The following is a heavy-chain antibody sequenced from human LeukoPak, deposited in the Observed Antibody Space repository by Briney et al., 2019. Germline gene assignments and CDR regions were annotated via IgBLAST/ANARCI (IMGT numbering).Heavy chain of an antibody. CDR2: ISYDGSNK. J-gene: IGHJ4*02. V-gene: IGHV3-30-3*01. CDR1: GFTFSSHW. Sequence: GGSLRLSCAASGFTFSSHWMHWVRQAPGKGLEWVAVISYDGSNKYYADSVKGRFTISRDNSKNTLYLQMNSLRAEDTAVYYCARDLGYWGQGTLVTVSS. CDR3: ARDLGY.